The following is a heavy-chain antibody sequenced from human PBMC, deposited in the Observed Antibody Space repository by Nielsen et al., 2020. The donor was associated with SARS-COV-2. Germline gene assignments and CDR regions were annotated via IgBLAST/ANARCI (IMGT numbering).Heavy chain of an antibody. J-gene: IGHJ2*01. CDR2: IYYSGST. CDR3: ARARGGGATRYWYFDL. D-gene: IGHD1-26*01. Sequence: WIRQPPGKGLEWIGYIYYSGSTYYNPSLKSRVTISVDTSKNQFSLKLSSVTAADTAVYYCARARGGGATRYWYFDLWGRGTLVTVSS. V-gene: IGHV4-30-4*01.